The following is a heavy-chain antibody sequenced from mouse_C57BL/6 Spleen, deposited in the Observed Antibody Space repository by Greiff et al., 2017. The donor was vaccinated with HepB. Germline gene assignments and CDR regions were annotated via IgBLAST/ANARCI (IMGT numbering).Heavy chain of an antibody. CDR3: ARRGHYYGSSSHFDY. Sequence: EVKLMESGGDLVKPGGSLKLSCAASGFTFSSYGMSWVRQTPDKRLEWVATISSGGSYTYYPDSVKGRFTISRDNAKNTLYLQMSSLKSEDTARYYCARRGHYYGSSSHFDYWGQGTTLTVSS. D-gene: IGHD1-1*01. V-gene: IGHV5-6*02. CDR1: GFTFSSYG. CDR2: ISSGGSYT. J-gene: IGHJ2*01.